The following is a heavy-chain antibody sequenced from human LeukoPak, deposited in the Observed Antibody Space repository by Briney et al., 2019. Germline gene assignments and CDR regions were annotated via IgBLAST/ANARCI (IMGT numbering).Heavy chain of an antibody. CDR3: VKGATKISCRPAD. CDR1: GFTFSSYA. Sequence: GASLRLSCAASGFTFSSYAMSWVRQAPGKGLEWVSAISGSGGSTYYAGSVKGRFTISRDNSKNTLYLQMNSLRAEDTAVYYCVKGATKISCRPADWGQGTLVTVSS. J-gene: IGHJ1*01. D-gene: IGHD6-6*01. V-gene: IGHV3-23*01. CDR2: ISGSGGST.